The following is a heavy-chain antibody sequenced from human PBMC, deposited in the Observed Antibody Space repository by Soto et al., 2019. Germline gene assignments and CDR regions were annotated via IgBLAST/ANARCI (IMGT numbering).Heavy chain of an antibody. Sequence: QITLKESGPTLVKPTQTLTLTCTFSGFALNTNGVGVSWIRQPPGKALEWLALIYWDDDKLYSPSLKSRLTITKYTSKNQVVLTLTNMDPLHTATYYCAHRGVQQGSGQRLFDPWGQGTLVTVSS. CDR3: AHRGVQQGSGQRLFDP. CDR2: IYWDDDK. J-gene: IGHJ5*02. V-gene: IGHV2-5*02. D-gene: IGHD3-10*01. CDR1: GFALNTNGVG.